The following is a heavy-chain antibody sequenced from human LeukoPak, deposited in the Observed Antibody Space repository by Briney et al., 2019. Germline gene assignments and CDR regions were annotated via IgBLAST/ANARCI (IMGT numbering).Heavy chain of an antibody. V-gene: IGHV4-39*02. D-gene: IGHD3-10*01. J-gene: IGHJ5*02. CDR3: ARHSGSGSLSRPFDP. Sequence: SETLSLTCTVSGDSVTSGGFYCAWLRQPPRRRLEWIASVYYTGSTYYNPSLNSRVTISIDTSKHHFSLKLRSVVAPDTAVYYCARHSGSGSLSRPFDPWGQGTLVTVSS. CDR2: VYYTGST. CDR1: GDSVTSGGFY.